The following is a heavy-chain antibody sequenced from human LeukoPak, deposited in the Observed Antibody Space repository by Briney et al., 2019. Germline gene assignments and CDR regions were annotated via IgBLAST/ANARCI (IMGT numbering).Heavy chain of an antibody. D-gene: IGHD3-22*01. Sequence: GGSLRLSCAASGFTFSSYGMHWVRQAPGKGLEWVAVIWYDGSNKYYADSVKGRFTISRDNPKNTLYLQMNSLRAEDTAVYYCASAFLSYYYDSSGYYPDAFDIWGQGTMVTVSS. CDR2: IWYDGSNK. V-gene: IGHV3-33*01. CDR1: GFTFSSYG. J-gene: IGHJ3*02. CDR3: ASAFLSYYYDSSGYYPDAFDI.